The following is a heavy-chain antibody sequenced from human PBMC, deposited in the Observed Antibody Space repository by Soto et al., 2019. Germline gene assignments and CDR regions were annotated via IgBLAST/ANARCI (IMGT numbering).Heavy chain of an antibody. J-gene: IGHJ5*02. CDR2: IYYSGST. D-gene: IGHD3-3*01. CDR1: GGSISSSSYY. V-gene: IGHV4-39*01. Sequence: SETLSLTCTVSGGSISSSSYYWGWIRQPPGKGLEWIGSIYYSGSTYYNPSLKSRVTISVDTSKNQFSLKLSSVTAADTAVYYCARSTYYVFWSGYYTAVGWFAPGGQGTLVTVPS. CDR3: ARSTYYVFWSGYYTAVGWFAP.